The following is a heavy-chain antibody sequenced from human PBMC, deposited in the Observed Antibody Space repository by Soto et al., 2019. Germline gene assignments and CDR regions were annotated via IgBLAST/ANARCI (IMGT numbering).Heavy chain of an antibody. Sequence: TLSLTCSVAGGSIISGGYSWSWIRQPPGKGLEWIGYIYSGTTHYNPSLESRVTIAMDRSKNQVSLRLKSVTAADTAVYYCAREDSGAFFDFWGQGTLVTVSS. CDR2: IYSGTT. V-gene: IGHV4-30-2*01. J-gene: IGHJ4*02. CDR3: AREDSGAFFDF. D-gene: IGHD2-15*01. CDR1: GGSIISGGYS.